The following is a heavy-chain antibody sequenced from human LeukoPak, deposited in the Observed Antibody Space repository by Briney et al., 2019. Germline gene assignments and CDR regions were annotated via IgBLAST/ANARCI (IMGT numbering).Heavy chain of an antibody. Sequence: SETLSLTCTVSGGSISSYYWSWIRQPAGKGLEWIGRIYTSGSTNYNPSLKSRVTMSVDTSKNQFSLKLSSVTAADTAVYYCARVGAAAGSAAYYYYYYMDVWGKGTTVTVSS. V-gene: IGHV4-4*07. D-gene: IGHD6-13*01. CDR3: ARVGAAAGSAAYYYYYYMDV. CDR2: IYTSGST. CDR1: GGSISSYY. J-gene: IGHJ6*03.